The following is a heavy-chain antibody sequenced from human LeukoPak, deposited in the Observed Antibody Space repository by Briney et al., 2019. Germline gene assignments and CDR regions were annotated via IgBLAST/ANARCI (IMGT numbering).Heavy chain of an antibody. Sequence: GASVKVSCKASGYTFTDYYMHWVRQAPGQGLEWMGWISPNSGDTNYAQKFQGRVTMTKDTTVSTAYMELGSLGSDDTAVYYCARDRIVIVGASNYWGQGTLVTVSS. V-gene: IGHV1-2*02. CDR3: ARDRIVIVGASNY. CDR1: GYTFTDYY. CDR2: ISPNSGDT. D-gene: IGHD1-26*01. J-gene: IGHJ4*02.